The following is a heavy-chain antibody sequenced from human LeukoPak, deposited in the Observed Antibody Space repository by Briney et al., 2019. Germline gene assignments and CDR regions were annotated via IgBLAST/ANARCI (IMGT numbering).Heavy chain of an antibody. D-gene: IGHD6-13*01. V-gene: IGHV3-74*01. CDR3: ARDRSISAAGDTY. CDR2: VNRDGSST. Sequence: GGSLRLSCAASGFTFSDYWMHWVRQAPGKGLVWVSRVNRDGSSTSYADSVKGRFTISRDNAKNTLSLQMNSLRAEDTAVYYCARDRSISAAGDTYWGQGTLVSVSS. CDR1: GFTFSDYW. J-gene: IGHJ4*02.